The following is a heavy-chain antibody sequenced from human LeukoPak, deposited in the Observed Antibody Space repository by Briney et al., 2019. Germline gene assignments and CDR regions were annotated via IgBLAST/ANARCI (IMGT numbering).Heavy chain of an antibody. V-gene: IGHV3-33*01. J-gene: IGHJ4*02. CDR2: IWYDGSNK. CDR1: GFTISSYG. Sequence: GESLRLSCAASGFTISSYGMHWVRQALGKGLEWVAVIWYDGSNKYYADSVKGRFTISRDNSKNTLYLQMNSLRAEDTAVYYCARELSPVVKYYFDDWGRGTLVTVSS. CDR3: ARELSPVVKYYFDD. D-gene: IGHD3-22*01.